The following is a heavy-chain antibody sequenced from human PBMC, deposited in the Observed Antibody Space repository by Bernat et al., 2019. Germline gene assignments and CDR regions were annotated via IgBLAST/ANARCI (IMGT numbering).Heavy chain of an antibody. D-gene: IGHD2-2*01. CDR2: IIPIFGTA. J-gene: IGHJ3*02. V-gene: IGHV1-69*14. CDR3: ARGGYCSSTSCYFYAFDI. Sequence: QVQLVQSGAEVKKPGSSVKVSCKASGGTFSSYAISWVRQAPGQGLEWMGRIIPIFGTANYAQKFQGRVTITADKSTSTAYMELSSLRSEDTAVYYCARGGYCSSTSCYFYAFDIWGQGTMVTVSS. CDR1: GGTFSSYA.